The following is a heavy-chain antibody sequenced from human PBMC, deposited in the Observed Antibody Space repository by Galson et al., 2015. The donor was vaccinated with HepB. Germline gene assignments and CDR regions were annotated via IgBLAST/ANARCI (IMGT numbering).Heavy chain of an antibody. J-gene: IGHJ5*02. CDR3: VHRQRMRPCSGGSCYAWFDP. CDR2: IYWDDDK. Sequence: PALVKPTQTLTLTCTLSGLSLTSSGVGVGWIRQPPGKALEWIALIYWDDDKRYRPSLKNRLTISKDTSKNQVVLSMSNMDPVDTGTYCCVHRQRMRPCSGGSCYAWFDPWGQGILVTVSS. V-gene: IGHV2-5*02. D-gene: IGHD2-15*01. CDR1: GLSLTSSGVG.